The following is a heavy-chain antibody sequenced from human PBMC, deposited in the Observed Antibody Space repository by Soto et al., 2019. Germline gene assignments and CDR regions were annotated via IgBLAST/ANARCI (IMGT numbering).Heavy chain of an antibody. CDR3: ARIGGYHGPLDY. V-gene: IGHV4-59*12. J-gene: IGHJ4*02. D-gene: IGHD3-16*02. CDR1: GVSISSYF. CDR2: TYHRGST. Sequence: SETLSLTCSVSGVSISSYFWSWIRQPPGRGLEWIGYTYHRGSTNYSPSLRSRVAISLDTSENQFSLTVSSVTAADTAVYYYARIGGYHGPLDYWGQGTPVTVSS.